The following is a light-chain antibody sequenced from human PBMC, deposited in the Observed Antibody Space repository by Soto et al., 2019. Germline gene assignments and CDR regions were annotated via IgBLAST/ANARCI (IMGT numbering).Light chain of an antibody. V-gene: IGLV2-14*01. Sequence: QSVLTQPASVSGPPGQSITISCTGTSGDVDAFDYVSWYQQHPGKAPKLMIFEVSDRPSGVSDRFSGSKSGSTASLTISGLQAEGEADYFCTSFTSSSTQVFGTGTKVTVL. CDR2: EVS. CDR3: TSFTSSSTQV. J-gene: IGLJ1*01. CDR1: SGDVDAFDY.